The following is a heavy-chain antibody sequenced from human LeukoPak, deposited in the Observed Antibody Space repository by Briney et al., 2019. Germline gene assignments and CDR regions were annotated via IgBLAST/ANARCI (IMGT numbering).Heavy chain of an antibody. D-gene: IGHD5-18*01. Sequence: GVSLTLSCAASGIILNDHYMVWVRQAPGMGLEWVRRIRNKANSYTTEYAASVKGRFTISSDDSKHSPYLQMNSLKTEHTAVNYCACWSAYSSGSRSWGQ. CDR3: ACWSAYSSGSRS. V-gene: IGHV3-72*01. J-gene: IGHJ1*01. CDR2: IRNKANSYTT. CDR1: GIILNDHY.